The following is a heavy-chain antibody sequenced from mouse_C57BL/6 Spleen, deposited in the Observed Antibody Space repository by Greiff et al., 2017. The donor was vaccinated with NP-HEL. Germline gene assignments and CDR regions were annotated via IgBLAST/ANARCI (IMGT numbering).Heavy chain of an antibody. CDR1: GFTFSSYA. V-gene: IGHV5-4*01. Sequence: EVQGVESGGGLVKPGGSLKLSCAASGFTFSSYAMSWVRQTPEKRLEWVATISDGGSYTYYPDNVKGRFTISRDNAKNNLYLQMSHLKSEDTAMYYCAREGIYYYGSSYGYFDVWGTGTTVTVSS. CDR3: AREGIYYYGSSYGYFDV. CDR2: ISDGGSYT. J-gene: IGHJ1*03. D-gene: IGHD1-1*01.